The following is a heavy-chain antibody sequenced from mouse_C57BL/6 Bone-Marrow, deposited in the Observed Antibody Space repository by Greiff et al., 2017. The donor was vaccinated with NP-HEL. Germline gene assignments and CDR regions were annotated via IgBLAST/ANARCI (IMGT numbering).Heavy chain of an antibody. V-gene: IGHV5-12*01. Sequence: DVHLVESGGGLVQPGGSLKLSCAASGFTFSDYYMYWVRQTPEKRLEWVAYISNGGGSTYYPDTVKGRFTISRDNAKNTLYLQMSRLKSEGTAMYYCARPAALYYFDYWGQGTTLTVSS. CDR2: ISNGGGST. CDR3: ARPAALYYFDY. CDR1: GFTFSDYY. J-gene: IGHJ2*01.